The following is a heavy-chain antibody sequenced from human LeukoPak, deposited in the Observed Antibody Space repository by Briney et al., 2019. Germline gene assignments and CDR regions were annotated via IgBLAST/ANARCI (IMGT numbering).Heavy chain of an antibody. D-gene: IGHD5-12*01. Sequence: GGSLRLSCAASGFTFSNYGIHWVRQAPGKGLEWVAFIRYDGSNKYYADSVKGRFTISRDNSKNTLYLQMNSLRAEDTAVYYCARDSDHRYSGYTDYWGQGTLVTVSS. CDR2: IRYDGSNK. V-gene: IGHV3-30*02. J-gene: IGHJ4*02. CDR1: GFTFSNYG. CDR3: ARDSDHRYSGYTDY.